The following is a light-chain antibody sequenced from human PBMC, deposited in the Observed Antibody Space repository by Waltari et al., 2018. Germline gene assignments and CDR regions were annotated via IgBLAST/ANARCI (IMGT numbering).Light chain of an antibody. Sequence: QSALTHPLPVPRPLRQPVPIPCTGTSSDIGGYNAVPWYPQHPGKAPKLMIYDVNKRPSGGPDRFSGSKSGNTASLTISGLQAEDEADYYCYSYAGTSTWVFGGGTKLTVL. CDR1: SSDIGGYNA. CDR2: DVN. J-gene: IGLJ3*02. V-gene: IGLV2-11*01. CDR3: YSYAGTSTWV.